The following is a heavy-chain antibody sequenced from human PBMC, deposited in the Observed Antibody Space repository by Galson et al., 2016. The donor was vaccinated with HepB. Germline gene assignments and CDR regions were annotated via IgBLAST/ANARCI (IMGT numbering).Heavy chain of an antibody. J-gene: IGHJ4*02. CDR1: GVSMRTITHC. Sequence: SETLSLTCTVSGVSMRTITHCWSWIRQPPGKGLEWIGYIYHSGSTFHNPSLQSRVTISVDTSKNQFSLKLSSVTAADTAVYYCARGGYYDSSGYSRGFDYWGQGTLVTVSS. D-gene: IGHD3-22*01. CDR2: IYHSGST. CDR3: ARGGYYDSSGYSRGFDY. V-gene: IGHV4-39*07.